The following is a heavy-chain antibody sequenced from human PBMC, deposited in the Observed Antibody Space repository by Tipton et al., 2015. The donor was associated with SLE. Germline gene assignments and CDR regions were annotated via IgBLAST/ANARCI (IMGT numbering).Heavy chain of an antibody. V-gene: IGHV4-34*01. J-gene: IGHJ4*02. CDR1: GFTFSDYY. Sequence: QLVQSGGGLVKPGGSLRLSCAASGFTFSDYYWSWIRQPPGKGLERIGEIIHSGSTNYNPSLKSGVTISVDTSKNQFSLKLSSVTAADTAVYYCARGTRSIEAWGLRHLYFDDWGQGTLVTVSS. CDR2: IIHSGST. D-gene: IGHD4-17*01. CDR3: ARGTRSIEAWGLRHLYFDD.